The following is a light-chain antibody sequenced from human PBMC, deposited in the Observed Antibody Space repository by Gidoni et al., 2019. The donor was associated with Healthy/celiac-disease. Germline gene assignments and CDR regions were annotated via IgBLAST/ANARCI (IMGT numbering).Light chain of an antibody. V-gene: IGLV3-1*01. CDR2: QDS. CDR3: QAWDSSVV. J-gene: IGLJ2*01. Sequence: SYELTQPPAVSVSPGQTASITCSGEKLGDKYACWYQQKPGQSPVLVIYQDSKRPSGIPARFSGSNSGNTATLTISGTQAMDEADYYCQAWDSSVVFGGGTKLTVL. CDR1: KLGDKY.